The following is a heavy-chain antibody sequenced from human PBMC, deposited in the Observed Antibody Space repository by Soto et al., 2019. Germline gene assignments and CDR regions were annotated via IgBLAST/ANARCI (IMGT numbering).Heavy chain of an antibody. CDR3: VKGVVAATYYYYYGMDV. CDR2: INPDGRTT. CDR1: GFTFSTYW. Sequence: GGSLRLSCAASGFTFSTYWMNWVRQAPGKGLVWVSLINPDGRTTTYADSVKGRFTISRDNSKNTLYLQMSSLRAEDTAVYYCVKGVVAATYYYYYGMDVWGQGTTVTVSS. D-gene: IGHD2-15*01. J-gene: IGHJ6*02. V-gene: IGHV3-74*01.